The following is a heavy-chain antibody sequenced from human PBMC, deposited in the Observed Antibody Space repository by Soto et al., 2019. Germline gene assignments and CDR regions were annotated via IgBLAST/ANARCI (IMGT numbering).Heavy chain of an antibody. CDR1: GYTFTSYA. V-gene: IGHV1-3*01. CDR2: INAGNGNT. CDR3: ARVLRPITGTAPYDY. Sequence: QVQLVQSGAEVKKPGASVKVSCKASGYTFTSYAMHWVRQAPGQRLEWMGWINAGNGNTKYSQKFQGRVTITRDTSASTAYIELSSLRSEDTAVYYCARVLRPITGTAPYDYWGQGTLVTVSS. J-gene: IGHJ4*02. D-gene: IGHD1-20*01.